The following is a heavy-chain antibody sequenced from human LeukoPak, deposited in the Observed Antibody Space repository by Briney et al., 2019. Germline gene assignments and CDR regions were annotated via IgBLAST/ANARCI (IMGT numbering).Heavy chain of an antibody. CDR2: INYSGST. CDR1: GGSISSSSYY. D-gene: IGHD6-19*01. V-gene: IGHV4-39*01. CDR3: ASSRTPLAGTIDY. Sequence: SETLSLTCTVSGGSISSSSYYWGWIRQPPGKGLEWIGSINYSGSTYYNPSLKSRVTISVDTSKNQFSLKLSSVTAADTAVYYCASSRTPLAGTIDYWGQGTLVTVSS. J-gene: IGHJ4*02.